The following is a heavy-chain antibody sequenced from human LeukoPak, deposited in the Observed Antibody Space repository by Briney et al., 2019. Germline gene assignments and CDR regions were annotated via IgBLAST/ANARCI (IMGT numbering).Heavy chain of an antibody. CDR3: ERDLTYGSGEGYYYYYGMDV. CDR1: GYTFTSYA. V-gene: IGHV1-3*01. Sequence: GASVKVSCKASGYTFTSYAMHWVRQAPGQRLEWMGWINAGNGNTKYSQKFQGRVTITRDTSASTAYMELSSLRSEDTAVYYCERDLTYGSGEGYYYYYGMDVWGKGTTVTVSS. CDR2: INAGNGNT. D-gene: IGHD3-10*01. J-gene: IGHJ6*04.